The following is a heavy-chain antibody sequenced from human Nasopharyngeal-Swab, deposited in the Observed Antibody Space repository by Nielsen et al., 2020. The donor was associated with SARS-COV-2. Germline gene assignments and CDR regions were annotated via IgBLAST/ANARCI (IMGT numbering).Heavy chain of an antibody. Sequence: GEYLKVSCAASGCTVSSNYMSWVREAPGKGLEWVSIIYPSGSTYYAESVKGRFTISRDNSKNTLYLQMNSLRAEDTAFYYCARMGSTNYFDYWGQGTLVTVSS. V-gene: IGHV3-53*01. CDR2: IYPSGST. J-gene: IGHJ4*02. D-gene: IGHD5-24*01. CDR1: GCTVSSNY. CDR3: ARMGSTNYFDY.